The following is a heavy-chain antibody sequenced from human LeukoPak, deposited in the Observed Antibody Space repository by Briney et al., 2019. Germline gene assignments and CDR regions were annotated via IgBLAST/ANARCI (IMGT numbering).Heavy chain of an antibody. CDR3: ARDQPASNWNYYYYYGMDV. J-gene: IGHJ6*02. CDR2: IYTSGST. Sequence: SQTLSLTCTVSGGSISSGSYHWSWIRQPAGKGLEWIGRIYTSGSTNYNPSLKSRVTISVDTSKNQFSLKLSSVTAADTAVYYCARDQPASNWNYYYYYGMDVWGQGTTVTVSS. V-gene: IGHV4-61*02. D-gene: IGHD1-20*01. CDR1: GGSISSGSYH.